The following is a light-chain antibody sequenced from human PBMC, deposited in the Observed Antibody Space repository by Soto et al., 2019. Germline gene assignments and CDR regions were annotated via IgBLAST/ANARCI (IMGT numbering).Light chain of an antibody. CDR3: AAWDDSLNGDV. Sequence: QSVLTQPPSASGTPGQRVTISCSGSSSNIGINTVSWYRQLPGTAPKLLIYTNNQRPSGVPDRFSGSKSGTSASLAISGLQSEDEADDYCAAWDDSLNGDVFGTGTKLTVL. V-gene: IGLV1-44*01. CDR1: SSNIGINT. CDR2: TNN. J-gene: IGLJ1*01.